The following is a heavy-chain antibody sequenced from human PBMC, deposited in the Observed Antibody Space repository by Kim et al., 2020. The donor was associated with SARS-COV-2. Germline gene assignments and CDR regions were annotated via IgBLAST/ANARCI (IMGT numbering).Heavy chain of an antibody. V-gene: IGHV4-59*01. CDR2: IYYRGST. D-gene: IGHD3-3*01. CDR3: ARGRYSGFWSGYYLYYYMDV. Sequence: SETLSLTCTVSGGSISSYYWSWIRQPPGKGLEWIGYIYYRGSTNYNPSLKSRVTISVDTSKNQFSLKLSSVTAADTAVYYCARGRYSGFWSGYYLYYYMDVWGKGTTVTVSS. J-gene: IGHJ6*03. CDR1: GGSISSYY.